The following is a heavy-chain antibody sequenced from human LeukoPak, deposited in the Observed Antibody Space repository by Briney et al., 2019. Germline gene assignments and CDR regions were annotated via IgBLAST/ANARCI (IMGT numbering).Heavy chain of an antibody. J-gene: IGHJ4*02. D-gene: IGHD2-15*01. CDR2: IYYSGST. V-gene: IGHV4-30-4*08. CDR3: AVNHYCSGGSCSPYYFDY. Sequence: PSETLSLTCTVSGGSISSGDYYWSWIRQPPGKGLERIGYIYYSGSTYYNPSLKSRVTISVDTSKNQFSLKLSSVTAADTAVYYCAVNHYCSGGSCSPYYFDYWGQGTLVTVSS. CDR1: GGSISSGDYY.